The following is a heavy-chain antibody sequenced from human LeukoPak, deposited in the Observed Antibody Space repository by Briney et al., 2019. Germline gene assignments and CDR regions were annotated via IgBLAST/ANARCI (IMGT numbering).Heavy chain of an antibody. CDR2: IYYSGST. CDR1: GGSISSYY. CDR3: ARAEVTTPSFDY. Sequence: PSETLSLTCTVSGGSISSYYRSWIRQPPGKGLEWIGYIYYSGSTNYNPSLKSRVTISVDTSKNQFSLKLSSVTAADTAVYYCARAEVTTPSFDYWGQGTLVTVSS. D-gene: IGHD4-17*01. J-gene: IGHJ4*02. V-gene: IGHV4-59*01.